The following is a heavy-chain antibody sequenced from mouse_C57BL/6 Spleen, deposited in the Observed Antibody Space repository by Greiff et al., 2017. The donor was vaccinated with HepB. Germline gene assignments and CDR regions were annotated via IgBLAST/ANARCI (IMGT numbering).Heavy chain of an antibody. CDR1: GFTFSSYA. Sequence: EVQLVESGEGLVKPGGSLKLSCAASGFTFSSYAMSWVRQTPEKRLEWVAYISSGGDYIYYADTVKGRFTISRDNARNTLYLQMSSLKSEDTAMYYCTREGSYYGNYDFDYWGQGTTLTVSS. V-gene: IGHV5-9-1*02. J-gene: IGHJ2*01. CDR3: TREGSYYGNYDFDY. D-gene: IGHD2-1*01. CDR2: ISSGGDYI.